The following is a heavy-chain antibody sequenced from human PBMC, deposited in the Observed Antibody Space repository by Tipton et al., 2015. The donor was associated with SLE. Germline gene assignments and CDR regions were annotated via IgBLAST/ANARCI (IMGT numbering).Heavy chain of an antibody. CDR3: ASHTGGAEGWFDP. V-gene: IGHV4-34*01. J-gene: IGHJ5*02. CDR1: GGSVSGHY. D-gene: IGHD3-10*01. CDR2: INRSGRT. Sequence: TLSLTCAVYGGSVSGHYWSWIRQPPGKGLEWIGEINRSGRTNYNPSLKSRVTISVDTSKNQFSLKLSSVTAADTAVYYCASHTGGAEGWFDPWGQGTLVTVSS.